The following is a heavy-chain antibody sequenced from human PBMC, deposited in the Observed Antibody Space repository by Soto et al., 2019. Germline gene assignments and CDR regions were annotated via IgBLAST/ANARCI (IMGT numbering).Heavy chain of an antibody. CDR3: ARGLGANTD. V-gene: IGHV4-4*03. CDR2: IYHDGTT. D-gene: IGHD1-26*01. CDR1: GGPISGRNG. J-gene: IGHJ4*02. Sequence: QVQLQESGPGLLNPPGPRPPTSVSSGGPISGRNGWSGFPQPPGKGLEWFGEIYHDGTTNYNPSLKSRVTISVDKSKNQFSLKLNSVTAADTAVYYCARGLGANTDWGQGTLVAVSS.